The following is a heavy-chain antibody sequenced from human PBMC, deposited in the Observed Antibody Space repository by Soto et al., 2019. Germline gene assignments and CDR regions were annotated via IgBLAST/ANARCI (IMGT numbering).Heavy chain of an antibody. D-gene: IGHD3-3*01. J-gene: IGHJ3*02. Sequence: QVQLVQSGAEVKKPGSSVKVSCKASGGTFSTYAISWVRQAPGQGLEWMGGIIPIFGTAKYAQKFQGRVTITGDESTSTAYMELSSLRSEDPAVYYCAREIFGVIISGGRDAFDIWGQGTMVTVSS. CDR2: IIPIFGTA. CDR3: AREIFGVIISGGRDAFDI. V-gene: IGHV1-69*01. CDR1: GGTFSTYA.